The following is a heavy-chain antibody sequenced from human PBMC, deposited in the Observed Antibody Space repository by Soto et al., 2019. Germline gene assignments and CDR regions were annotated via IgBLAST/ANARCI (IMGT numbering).Heavy chain of an antibody. V-gene: IGHV1-3*01. D-gene: IGHD3-22*01. Sequence: ASVKVSCKASGYTFTSYAMHWVRQAPGQRLEWMGWINAGNGNTKSSQKFQGRVTITRDTSASTAYMELSSLRSEDTAVYYCARDLDRLYYYDSSGYYDALDIWGQGTMVTVSS. CDR2: INAGNGNT. CDR3: ARDLDRLYYYDSSGYYDALDI. J-gene: IGHJ3*02. CDR1: GYTFTSYA.